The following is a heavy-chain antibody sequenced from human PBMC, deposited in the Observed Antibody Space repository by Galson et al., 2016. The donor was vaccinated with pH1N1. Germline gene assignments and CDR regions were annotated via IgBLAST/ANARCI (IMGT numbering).Heavy chain of an antibody. D-gene: IGHD2-8*01. CDR3: ARLTGVFETADAFDI. V-gene: IGHV4-30-2*01. CDR1: RGSISDKDYS. CDR2: ISHTGST. Sequence: LSLTCTLSRGSISDKDYSWSWIRQPPGKGLEWIGYISHTGSTCFNPSLKSRLTISLGGSRKQFSLKLTSVTTADTAVYYCARLTGVFETADAFDIWGQGTMVTVTP. J-gene: IGHJ3*02.